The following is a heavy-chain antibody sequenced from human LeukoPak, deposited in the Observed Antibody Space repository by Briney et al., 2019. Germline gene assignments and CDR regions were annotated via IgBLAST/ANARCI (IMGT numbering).Heavy chain of an antibody. CDR1: GFTFGDYA. CDR2: IRSKAYGGTT. CDR3: TRDHRIAAAGDYYYYYMDV. Sequence: GGSLRLSCTASGFTFGDYAMSWVRQAPGKGLEWVGFIRSKAYGGTTEYAASVKGRFTISRDDSKSIAYLQMNSLKTEDTAVYYCTRDHRIAAAGDYYYYYMDVWGKGTTVTVSS. D-gene: IGHD6-13*01. V-gene: IGHV3-49*04. J-gene: IGHJ6*03.